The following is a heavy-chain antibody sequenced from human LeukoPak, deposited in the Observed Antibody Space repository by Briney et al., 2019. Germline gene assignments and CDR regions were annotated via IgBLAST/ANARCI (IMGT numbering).Heavy chain of an antibody. D-gene: IGHD3-10*01. CDR3: ATVLWFGARNGDL. V-gene: IGHV4-34*01. CDR2: INHSGST. J-gene: IGHJ4*02. CDR1: GASFSGYY. Sequence: SETLSLTCAVYGASFSGYYWSWIRQPPGKGLEWIGEINHSGSTNYNPSLKSRVTISVDTSKNQFSLKLSSVTAADTAVYYCATVLWFGARNGDLWGQGTLVTVSS.